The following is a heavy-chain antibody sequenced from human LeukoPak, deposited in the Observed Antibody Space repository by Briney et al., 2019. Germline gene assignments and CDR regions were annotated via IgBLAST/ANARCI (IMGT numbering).Heavy chain of an antibody. CDR1: GYTFTSYD. V-gene: IGHV1-8*03. D-gene: IGHD6-19*01. Sequence: GASVKVSCKASGYTFTSYDINWVRQATGQGLEWMGWMNPNSGNTGYAQKFQGRVTITRNTSISTAYMELSGLRSEDTAVYYCARGSVAGKNYYYMDVWGKGTTVTVSS. CDR2: MNPNSGNT. J-gene: IGHJ6*03. CDR3: ARGSVAGKNYYYMDV.